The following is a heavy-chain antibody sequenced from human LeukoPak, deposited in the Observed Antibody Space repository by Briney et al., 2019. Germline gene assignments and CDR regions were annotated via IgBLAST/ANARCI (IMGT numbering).Heavy chain of an antibody. CDR1: GGSISSSSYY. Sequence: SETLSLTCTVSGGSISSSSYYWSWIRQPPGKGLEWIGYIYYSGSTNYNPSLKSRVTISVDTSKNQFSLKLSSVTAADTAVYYCARGGWYNDYWGQGTLVTVSS. CDR2: IYYSGST. J-gene: IGHJ4*02. CDR3: ARGGWYNDY. V-gene: IGHV4-61*01. D-gene: IGHD6-19*01.